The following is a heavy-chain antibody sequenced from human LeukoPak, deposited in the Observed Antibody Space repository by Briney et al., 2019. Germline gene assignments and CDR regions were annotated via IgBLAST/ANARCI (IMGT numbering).Heavy chain of an antibody. CDR1: GFTFSSYA. J-gene: IGHJ4*02. V-gene: IGHV3-23*01. D-gene: IGHD6-19*01. CDR3: AKGGSSGWYSDY. CDR2: ISSSGGST. Sequence: PGGSLRLSCAASGFTFSSYAMSWVRQAPGKGLEWVSIISSSGGSTYYADSVKGRFTISRDNSENALYLQMNSLRAEDTAVYYCAKGGSSGWYSDYWGRGTLVTVSS.